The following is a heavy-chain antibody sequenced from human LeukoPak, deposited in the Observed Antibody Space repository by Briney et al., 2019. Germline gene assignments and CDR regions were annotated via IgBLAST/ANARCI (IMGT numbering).Heavy chain of an antibody. D-gene: IGHD3-9*01. CDR2: INHSGST. V-gene: IGHV4-34*01. CDR1: GVSFSGYY. J-gene: IGHJ6*04. Sequence: SETLSLTCAVYGVSFSGYYWSWLRQPPGKGLEWIGEINHSGSTNYNPSLKSRVTISVDTSKNQFSLKLSSVTAADTAVYYCARGPYDILTGPIGMDVWGKGTTVTVSS. CDR3: ARGPYDILTGPIGMDV.